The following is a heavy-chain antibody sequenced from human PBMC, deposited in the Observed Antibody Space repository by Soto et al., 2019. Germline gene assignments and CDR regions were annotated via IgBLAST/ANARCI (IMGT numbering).Heavy chain of an antibody. Sequence: EVLLLESGGGLVQPGGSLRLSCAASGFTFRTSAMSWVRQAPGKGLEWVSGINGGGTGTFYADSVKGRFTISRDNSENTLYLQMSSLRGEDTAVYYCVKPSGWYPDYWGQGTHVTVSS. CDR2: INGGGTGT. D-gene: IGHD6-19*01. J-gene: IGHJ4*02. V-gene: IGHV3-23*01. CDR3: VKPSGWYPDY. CDR1: GFTFRTSA.